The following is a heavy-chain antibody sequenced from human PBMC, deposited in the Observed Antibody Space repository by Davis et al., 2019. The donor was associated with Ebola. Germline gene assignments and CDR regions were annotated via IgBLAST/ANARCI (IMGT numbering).Heavy chain of an antibody. V-gene: IGHV1-18*01. CDR3: ARLAGRYYYYGMDV. J-gene: IGHJ6*02. CDR2: ISAYNGNT. Sequence: VKVSCKASGYTFTSYGISWVRQAPGQGLEWMGWISAYNGNTNYAQKLQGRVTMTTDTSTSTAYMELRSLRSDDTAVYYCARLAGRYYYYGMDVWGQGTTVTVSS. CDR1: GYTFTSYG.